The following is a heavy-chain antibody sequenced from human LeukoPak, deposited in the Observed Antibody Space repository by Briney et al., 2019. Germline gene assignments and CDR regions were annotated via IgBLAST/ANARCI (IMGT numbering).Heavy chain of an antibody. Sequence: ASVKVSCKASGYTFTSYGISWVRQAPGQGLEWMGWISAYNGNTNYAQKLQGRVTMTTDTSMSTAYMELRSLRSDDTAVYYCARDPGRAAAAGPPLFDYWGQGTLVTVSS. CDR2: ISAYNGNT. CDR3: ARDPGRAAAAGPPLFDY. V-gene: IGHV1-18*01. CDR1: GYTFTSYG. J-gene: IGHJ4*02. D-gene: IGHD6-13*01.